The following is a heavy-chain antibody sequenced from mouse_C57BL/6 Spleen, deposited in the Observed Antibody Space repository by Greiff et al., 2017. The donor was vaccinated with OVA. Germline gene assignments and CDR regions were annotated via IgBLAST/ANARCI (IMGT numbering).Heavy chain of an antibody. CDR3: ARGGYGNYGAMDY. CDR1: GYAFSSSW. V-gene: IGHV1-82*01. D-gene: IGHD2-10*02. J-gene: IGHJ4*01. Sequence: VQLVESGPELVKPGASVKISCKASGYAFSSSWMNWVKQRPGKGLEWIGRIYPGDGDTNYNGKFKGKATLTADKSSSTAYMQLSSLTSEDSAVYFCARGGYGNYGAMDYWGQGTSVTVSS. CDR2: IYPGDGDT.